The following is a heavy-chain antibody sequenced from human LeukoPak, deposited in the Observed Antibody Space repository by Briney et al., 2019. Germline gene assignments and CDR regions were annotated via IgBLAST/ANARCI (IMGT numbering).Heavy chain of an antibody. CDR2: TNK. CDR3: TRDQGAPYGSYYSTFDY. V-gene: IGHV3-30-3*01. J-gene: IGHJ4*02. CDR1: GFALSTYT. Sequence: GGSLRLSCAASGFALSTYTMHWVRQAPGKGLEWVGTNKYYADSVKGRSTISRDTSKNTLYLQMNSLRADDTAMYYCTRDQGAPYGSYYSTFDYWGQGTLVTVSS. D-gene: IGHD1-26*01.